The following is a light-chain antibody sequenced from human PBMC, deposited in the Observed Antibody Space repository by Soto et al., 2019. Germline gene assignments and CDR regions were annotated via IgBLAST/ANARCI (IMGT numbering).Light chain of an antibody. CDR2: DAS. Sequence: EVVLTQSPATLSFSPGDTATLSCGASQSVSSSLAWYQQKPGQAPRLLIYDASSRATGIPARFSGSGSGTDFTLTISSLEPEDFAVYYCHHRGNGITFGQGTRREIK. J-gene: IGKJ5*01. V-gene: IGKV3-11*01. CDR3: HHRGNGIT. CDR1: QSVSSS.